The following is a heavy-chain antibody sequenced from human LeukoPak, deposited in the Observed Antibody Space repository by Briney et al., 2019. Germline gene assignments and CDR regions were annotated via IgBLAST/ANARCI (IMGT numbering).Heavy chain of an antibody. CDR2: ISYDGSNK. CDR1: GFTFSSYA. Sequence: GGSLRLSCAASGFTFSSYAMHWVRQAPGKGLEWVAVISYDGSNKYYADSVKGRFTISRDNSKNTLYLQMNSLRAEDTAVYYCARDQQPSGSYHVGFDYWGQGTLVTVSS. J-gene: IGHJ4*02. CDR3: ARDQQPSGSYHVGFDY. V-gene: IGHV3-30*04. D-gene: IGHD1-26*01.